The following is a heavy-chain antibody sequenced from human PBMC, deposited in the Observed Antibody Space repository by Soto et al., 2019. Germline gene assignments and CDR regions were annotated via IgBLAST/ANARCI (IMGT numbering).Heavy chain of an antibody. CDR3: ARDKGDGSGSYYGY. V-gene: IGHV1-18*01. J-gene: IGHJ4*02. Sequence: QVQLVQSGAEVKKPGASVKVSCKASGYTFTSYGISWVRQAPGQGLEWMGWISAYNGNTNYAQKLQGRVTMTTDTATSTGYREQRSLRPEDTTVYYCARDKGDGSGSYYGYWGQGTLVTVSS. CDR1: GYTFTSYG. CDR2: ISAYNGNT. D-gene: IGHD3-10*01.